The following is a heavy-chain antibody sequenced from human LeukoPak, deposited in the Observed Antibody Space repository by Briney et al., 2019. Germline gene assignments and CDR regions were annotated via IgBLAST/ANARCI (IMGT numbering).Heavy chain of an antibody. D-gene: IGHD3-22*01. CDR2: IISDGRA. Sequence: PGGSLRLSSAASVATFSRYWMHWVRQAPGKGRGWVSRIISDGRAHYADSVQCRFTISRDNAKNTVSLQMNSLRAEDTGVYYCARAPAEIGGYYPEYFRHWGQGTLVTVSS. CDR3: ARAPAEIGGYYPEYFRH. CDR1: VATFSRYW. V-gene: IGHV3-74*01. J-gene: IGHJ1*01.